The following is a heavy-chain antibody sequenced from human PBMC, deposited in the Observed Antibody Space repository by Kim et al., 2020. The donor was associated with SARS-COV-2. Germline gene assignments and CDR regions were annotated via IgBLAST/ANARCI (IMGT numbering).Heavy chain of an antibody. CDR1: GYTFTRYS. CDR2: INTNTGNP. Sequence: ASVKVSCKASGYTFTRYSMNWLRQAPGQGLEWMGWINTNTGNPTYAQALTGRFVFSLDTSVSTAYLQISSLKAEDTAVYYCARELLRLDYWGQGTLITVS. D-gene: IGHD2-2*01. V-gene: IGHV7-4-1*02. CDR3: ARELLRLDY. J-gene: IGHJ4*02.